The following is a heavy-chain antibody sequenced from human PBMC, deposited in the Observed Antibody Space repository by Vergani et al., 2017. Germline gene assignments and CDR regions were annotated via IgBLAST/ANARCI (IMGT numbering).Heavy chain of an antibody. D-gene: IGHD1-1*01. V-gene: IGHV3-11*04. CDR1: GFKFSDHY. J-gene: IGHJ6*02. CDR3: AKNPGISTTRHYYAMYV. Sequence: LEESGGGSVKPGGSLRLSCAASGFKFSDHYMSWIRQAPGKGLEWVSHISPGASTVSYTDSVTGRFTVSRDNDNNSLTLDMTTLRVEDTAVYYCAKNPGISTTRHYYAMYVWGQETTVTVSS. CDR2: ISPGASTV.